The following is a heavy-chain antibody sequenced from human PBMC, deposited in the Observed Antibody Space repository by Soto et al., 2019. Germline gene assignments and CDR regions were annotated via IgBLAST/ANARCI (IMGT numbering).Heavy chain of an antibody. V-gene: IGHV4-61*01. CDR3: ARDKVGSSLRGGYYYYGMDV. Sequence: SETLSLTCTVSGGSVSSGSYYWSWIRQPPGKGLEWIGYIYYSGSTNYNPSIKSRVTISVETSQKQFSLKLSSVTAADTAVYYCARDKVGSSLRGGYYYYGMDVWGQGTTVTVS. CDR1: GGSVSSGSYY. J-gene: IGHJ6*02. CDR2: IYYSGST. D-gene: IGHD2-15*01.